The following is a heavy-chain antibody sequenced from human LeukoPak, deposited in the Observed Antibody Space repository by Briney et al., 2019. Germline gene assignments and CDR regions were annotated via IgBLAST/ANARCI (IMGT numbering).Heavy chain of an antibody. D-gene: IGHD4-17*01. CDR2: INTNTGNP. V-gene: IGHV7-4-1*02. Sequence: ASVKVSCKASGYTFTSYAMNWVRQAPGQGLEWMGWINTNTGNPTYAQGFTGRFVFSLDTSVSTAYLQISSLEAEDTAVYYCARLMTTVTPYAFDIWGQGTMVTVSS. CDR3: ARLMTTVTPYAFDI. CDR1: GYTFTSYA. J-gene: IGHJ3*02.